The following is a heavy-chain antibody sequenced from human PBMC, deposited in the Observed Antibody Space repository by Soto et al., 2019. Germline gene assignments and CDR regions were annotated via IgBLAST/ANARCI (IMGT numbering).Heavy chain of an antibody. CDR2: IYPGDSET. D-gene: IGHD6-13*01. V-gene: IGHV5-51*01. J-gene: IGHJ4*02. Sequence: GESLKISCQCSGYTFSNFWIAWVRQLPGKGLEYMGIIYPGDSETRYSPSFHGKVTISADRSIGTAYLQWSSLEASDSAFYFCARSPRSSPYFDYWGEGALVTVSS. CDR3: ARSPRSSPYFDY. CDR1: GYTFSNFW.